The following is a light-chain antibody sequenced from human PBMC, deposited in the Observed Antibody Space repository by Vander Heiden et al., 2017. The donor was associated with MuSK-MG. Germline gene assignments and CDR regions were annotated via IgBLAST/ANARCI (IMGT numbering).Light chain of an antibody. V-gene: IGLV3-21*02. CDR1: NIGRRA. J-gene: IGLJ2*01. Sequence: SYVLTQPPSVSVAPGQTASISCGGNNIGRRAVHWYQHKSGQDTVRVVHEDRDRPSGIPERFAGSNAGNTATPNIRRVEAGDEADDEGQVWDSRSEVPSFGGGTKLTVL. CDR3: QVWDSRSEVPS. CDR2: EDR.